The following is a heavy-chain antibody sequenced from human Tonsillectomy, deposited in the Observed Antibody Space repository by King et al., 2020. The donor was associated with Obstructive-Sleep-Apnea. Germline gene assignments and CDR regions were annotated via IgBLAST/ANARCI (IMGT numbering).Heavy chain of an antibody. V-gene: IGHV3-15*01. CDR3: TASVFWSGYYRGY. D-gene: IGHD3-3*01. CDR1: GFTFSNAW. J-gene: IGHJ4*02. Sequence: QLVQSGGGLVKPGGSLRLSCSASGFTFSNAWMSWVRQAPGKGLVWGGRIKSKTDVGTTDFSAPVKGRFTISRDDSKNTLYLQMNSLKTEDTAVYYCTASVFWSGYYRGYWGQGTLVTVSS. CDR2: IKSKTDVGTT.